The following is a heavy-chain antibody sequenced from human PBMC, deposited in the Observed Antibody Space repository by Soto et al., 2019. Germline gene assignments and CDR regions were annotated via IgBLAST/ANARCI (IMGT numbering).Heavy chain of an antibody. V-gene: IGHV3-30*18. CDR1: GFTFSSYG. CDR3: AKGSGTSSPHPYYYAMDA. CDR2: ISYDGSNK. D-gene: IGHD1-26*01. J-gene: IGHJ6*02. Sequence: GGSLRLSCAASGFTFSSYGMHWFRQAPGKGLEWVAVISYDGSNKYYADSVKGRFTISRDNSKNTLYLQMNSLRAEDTAVYYCAKGSGTSSPHPYYYAMDAWGQGTTVTV.